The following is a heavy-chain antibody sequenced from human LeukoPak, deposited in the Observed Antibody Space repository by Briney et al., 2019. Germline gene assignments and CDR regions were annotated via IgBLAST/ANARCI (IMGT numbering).Heavy chain of an antibody. Sequence: GGTLRLSCAASGITFSRSAMHWVRQASGKGLEWVAIISYDGTNKYCLYSVKGRFTISRDNSKNTLYLQMDSLRAEDTAVYYCTRGTVPGLATTYGTYFDSWGQGTLVTVSS. CDR2: ISYDGTNK. CDR3: TRGTVPGLATTYGTYFDS. CDR1: GITFSRSA. J-gene: IGHJ4*02. D-gene: IGHD5-12*01. V-gene: IGHV3-30*04.